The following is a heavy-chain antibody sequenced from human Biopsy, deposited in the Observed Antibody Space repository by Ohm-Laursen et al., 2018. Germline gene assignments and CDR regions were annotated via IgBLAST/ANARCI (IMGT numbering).Heavy chain of an antibody. CDR3: ARVAGGYAYYYGMDV. Sequence: SGTLSLTCTVSGYSVTTDYYWGWIRQPPGKGLEWIGNIYYDGITYYNPSLRSRVAMSVDTSKNQFSLRLTSVTAADTAVYYCARVAGGYAYYYGMDVWGQGTTVIVSS. J-gene: IGHJ6*02. V-gene: IGHV4-38-2*02. CDR2: IYYDGIT. D-gene: IGHD5-12*01. CDR1: GYSVTTDYY.